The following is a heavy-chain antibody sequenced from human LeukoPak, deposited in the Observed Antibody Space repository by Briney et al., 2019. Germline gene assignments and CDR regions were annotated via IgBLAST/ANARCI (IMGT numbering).Heavy chain of an antibody. Sequence: GGSLRLSYTASGFRFGDYWMTWARHIPGKGPEWVANIKQDGAEKHYAESVEGRFIISRDNAKNSLYLEMDSLKVEDTAVYYCARVGAWDLQRVFEYWGQGTLVTVSS. V-gene: IGHV3-7*01. CDR2: IKQDGAEK. CDR1: GFRFGDYW. J-gene: IGHJ4*02. D-gene: IGHD1-26*01. CDR3: ARVGAWDLQRVFEY.